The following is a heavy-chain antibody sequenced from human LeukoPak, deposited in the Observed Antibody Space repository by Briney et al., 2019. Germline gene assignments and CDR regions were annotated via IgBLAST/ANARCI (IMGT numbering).Heavy chain of an antibody. CDR3: ARNTRSYYYYYMDV. Sequence: PSETLSLTCTVSGGSISSYYSSWIRQPPGKGLQWIGYIYYSGSTNYNPSLKSRVTISVDTSKNQFSLKLSSVTAADTAVYYCARNTRSYYYYYMDVWGKGTTVTVSS. CDR1: GGSISSYY. CDR2: IYYSGST. V-gene: IGHV4-59*01. J-gene: IGHJ6*03. D-gene: IGHD4-17*01.